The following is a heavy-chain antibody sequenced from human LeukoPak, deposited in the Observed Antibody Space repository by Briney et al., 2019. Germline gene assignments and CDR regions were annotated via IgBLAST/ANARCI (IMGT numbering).Heavy chain of an antibody. D-gene: IGHD3-10*01. CDR1: GYTFTSYG. V-gene: IGHV1-18*04. J-gene: IGHJ4*02. Sequence: GASVKVSCKASGYTFTSYGISWVRQAPGQGLEWMGWISAYNGNTNYAQKLQGRVTMTTDTSTSTAYMELRSLRSDDTAVYYCAREGSLLWFGELSGVSDYWGQGTLVTVSS. CDR3: AREGSLLWFGELSGVSDY. CDR2: ISAYNGNT.